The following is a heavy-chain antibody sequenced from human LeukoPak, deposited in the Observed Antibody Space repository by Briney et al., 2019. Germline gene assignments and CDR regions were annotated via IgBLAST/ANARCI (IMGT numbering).Heavy chain of an antibody. V-gene: IGHV1-3*01. CDR2: INAGIGNT. J-gene: IGHJ4*02. Sequence: ASVKVSCKASGYTFTNYALHWVRQAPGQRLEWMGWINAGIGNTKYSQKFQGRVTITRDTSASTAYMELSSLRSEDTAVYHCAKVRSGGGLDYWGQGTLVTVSS. CDR3: AKVRSGGGLDY. D-gene: IGHD3-3*01. CDR1: GYTFTNYA.